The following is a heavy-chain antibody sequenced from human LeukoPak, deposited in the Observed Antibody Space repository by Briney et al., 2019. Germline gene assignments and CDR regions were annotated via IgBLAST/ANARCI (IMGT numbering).Heavy chain of an antibody. CDR3: AKDGYSGYYYGSGNFFDY. V-gene: IGHV3-7*03. D-gene: IGHD3-10*01. CDR2: IKQDGREK. Sequence: PGGSLRLSCAASGFIFSGYWMNWVRQAPGKGLEWVASIKQDGREKFYVDSVKGRFTISRDNAKNSLYLQMNSLRAEDTALYYCAKDGYSGYYYGSGNFFDYWGQGTLVTVSS. J-gene: IGHJ4*02. CDR1: GFIFSGYW.